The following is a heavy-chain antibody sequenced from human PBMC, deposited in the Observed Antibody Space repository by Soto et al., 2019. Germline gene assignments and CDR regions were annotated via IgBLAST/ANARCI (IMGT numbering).Heavy chain of an antibody. CDR3: ARDESRFLEWLSFFDY. CDR1: GFTFSSYG. D-gene: IGHD3-3*01. V-gene: IGHV3-33*01. J-gene: IGHJ4*02. Sequence: QVQLVESGGGVVQPGRSLRLSCAASGFTFSSYGMHWVRQAPGKGLEGVAVIWYDGSNKYYADSVKGRFTISRDNSKNTLYLQMNSLRAEDTAVYYCARDESRFLEWLSFFDYWGQGTLVTVSS. CDR2: IWYDGSNK.